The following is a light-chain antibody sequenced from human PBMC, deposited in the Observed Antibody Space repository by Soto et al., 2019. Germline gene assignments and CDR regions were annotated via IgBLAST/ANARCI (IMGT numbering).Light chain of an antibody. CDR3: TSYTSSITYV. CDR1: SIDVGGYNY. CDR2: DVN. V-gene: IGLV2-14*01. Sequence: QSALTQPASVSGSPGQSIAISCTGTSIDVGGYNYVSWYQQHPGKAPKLKNYDVNNRPSGISNRFSGSKSGNTASLTISGLQAEDEADYYCTSYTSSITYVFGTGTKVTVL. J-gene: IGLJ1*01.